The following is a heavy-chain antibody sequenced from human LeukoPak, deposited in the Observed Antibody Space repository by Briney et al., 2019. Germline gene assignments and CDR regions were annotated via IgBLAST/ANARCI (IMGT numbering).Heavy chain of an antibody. J-gene: IGHJ5*02. CDR3: ARDLPRENSYAYGFWFDP. Sequence: SETLSLTCSVSGVSISTYYWTWIRQPAGKGLEWIGRMYIGGTRNYNPSLKSRVTVSIDTSKNQFSLKLSSVTAADTAVYYCARDLPRENSYAYGFWFDPWGQGTLVTVSS. D-gene: IGHD3-16*01. CDR1: GVSISTYY. CDR2: MYIGGTR. V-gene: IGHV4-4*07.